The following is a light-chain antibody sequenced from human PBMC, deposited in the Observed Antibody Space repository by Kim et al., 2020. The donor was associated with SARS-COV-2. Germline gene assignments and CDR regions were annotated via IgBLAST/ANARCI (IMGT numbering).Light chain of an antibody. CDR3: CSYAGVTTHV. V-gene: IGLV2-23*02. J-gene: IGLJ1*01. CDR1: NSDIGSYNL. CDR2: EVR. Sequence: QSALTQPASVSGSPGQSITISCTGTNSDIGSYNLVSWYQQHPGKAPKVIIYEVRKRPSGVSNRFSGSRSGHTASLTISGLQTEDEADYYCCSYAGVTTHVFGTGTKVTVL.